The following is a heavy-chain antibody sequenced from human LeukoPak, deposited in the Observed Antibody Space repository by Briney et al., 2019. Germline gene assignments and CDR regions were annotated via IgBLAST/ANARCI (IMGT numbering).Heavy chain of an antibody. V-gene: IGHV3-23*01. CDR3: AKFLEASSSGYNPPPDSPFHY. CDR1: GFTFSSYA. J-gene: IGHJ4*02. D-gene: IGHD3-3*01. Sequence: PGGSLRLSCAASGFTFSSYAMSWVRQAPGKGLEWVSAISGSGSSTYYADSVKGRFTISRDNSKNTLYLQMNSLRAEDTAVYYCAKFLEASSSGYNPPPDSPFHYWGRGTLVTVSS. CDR2: ISGSGSST.